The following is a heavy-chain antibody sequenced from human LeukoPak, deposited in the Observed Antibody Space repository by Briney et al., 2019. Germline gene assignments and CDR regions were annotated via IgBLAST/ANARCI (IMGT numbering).Heavy chain of an antibody. J-gene: IGHJ5*02. CDR2: MNPNSGNT. CDR3: ARGVTMIRGLIIGWFDP. CDR1: GYTFTSYD. D-gene: IGHD3-10*01. V-gene: IGHV1-8*01. Sequence: ASVKVSCKASGYTFTSYDINWVRRATGQGLEWMGWMNPNSGNTGYAQKFQGRVTMTRNTSISTAYMELSSLRSEDTAVYYCARGVTMIRGLIIGWFDPWGQGTLVTVSS.